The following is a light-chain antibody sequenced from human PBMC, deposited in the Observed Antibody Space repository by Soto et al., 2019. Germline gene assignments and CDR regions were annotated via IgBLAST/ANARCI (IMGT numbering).Light chain of an antibody. CDR1: SSDVGAYNY. CDR3: SSYTSSSTVV. CDR2: EVS. Sequence: QSALTQPASVSGSPGQSITISCTGTSSDVGAYNYVSWYQQHPGKAPKLIISEVSNRPSGVSNRFSGSKSGNTASLTISGLQAEDEADYYSSSYTSSSTVVFGGGTKLTVL. J-gene: IGLJ2*01. V-gene: IGLV2-14*01.